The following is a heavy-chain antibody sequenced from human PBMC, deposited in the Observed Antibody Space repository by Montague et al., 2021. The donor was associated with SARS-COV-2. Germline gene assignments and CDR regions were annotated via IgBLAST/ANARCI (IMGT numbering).Heavy chain of an antibody. V-gene: IGHV4-39*02. Sequence: SETLSLTCTVSGGSISSSSYYWGWIRQPPGKGLEWIGSIYYSGSTYYNPSLKSRVTVSVDTSKNQFSLKLSSVTAADTAVYYCARGGRVGTIVVVIGITYYFDNWGQGTLVTVSS. CDR2: IYYSGST. D-gene: IGHD2-21*01. CDR1: GGSISSSSYY. J-gene: IGHJ4*02. CDR3: ARGGRVGTIVVVIGITYYFDN.